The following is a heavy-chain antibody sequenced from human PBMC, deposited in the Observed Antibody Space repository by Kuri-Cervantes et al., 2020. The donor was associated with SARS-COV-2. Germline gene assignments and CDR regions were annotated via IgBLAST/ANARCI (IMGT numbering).Heavy chain of an antibody. D-gene: IGHD1-1*01. J-gene: IGHJ4*02. CDR1: GGSISSGGYY. CDR3: ARESGTTGVDY. V-gene: IGHV4-30-2*01. Sequence: SCTVPGGSISSGGYYWSWIRQPPGKGLEWIGYIYHSGSTYYNPSLKSRVTISVDRSKNQFSLKLSSVTAADTAVYYCARESGTTGVDYWGQGTLVTVSS. CDR2: IYHSGST.